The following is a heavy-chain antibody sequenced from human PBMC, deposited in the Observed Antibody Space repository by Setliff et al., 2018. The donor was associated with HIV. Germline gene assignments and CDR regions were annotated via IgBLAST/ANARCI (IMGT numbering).Heavy chain of an antibody. J-gene: IGHJ4*01. Sequence: KVSCKASGYIFTGYYIHWIRQAPGQGLECVGWINPNSGGTNYAQKFQGRVTMTRDRSISTAYMELNRLTSDDTAIYYCARGTEYYYDISGYPPHYWGQGTLVTVSS. CDR1: GYIFTGYY. D-gene: IGHD3-22*01. CDR3: ARGTEYYYDISGYPPHY. V-gene: IGHV1-2*02. CDR2: INPNSGGT.